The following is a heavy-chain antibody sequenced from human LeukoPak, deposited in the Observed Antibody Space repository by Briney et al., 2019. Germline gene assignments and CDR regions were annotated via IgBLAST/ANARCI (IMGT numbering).Heavy chain of an antibody. CDR1: GYTFTSYD. CDR3: ARGQGSTTWYYMDV. CDR2: MNPNSGNT. V-gene: IGHV1-8*01. J-gene: IGHJ6*03. D-gene: IGHD4-17*01. Sequence: ASVKVSCKASGYTFTSYDINWVRQATGQGLEWMGWMNPNSGNTGYAQEFQGRVTMTRNTSISTAYMELSSLRSEDTAVYYCARGQGSTTWYYMDVWGKGTTVTISS.